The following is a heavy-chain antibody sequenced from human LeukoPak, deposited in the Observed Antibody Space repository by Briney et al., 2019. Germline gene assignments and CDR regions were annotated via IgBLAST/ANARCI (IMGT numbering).Heavy chain of an antibody. CDR3: ARGAQTVDTPVAGIDY. V-gene: IGHV4-34*01. D-gene: IGHD6-19*01. Sequence: SETLSLTCAVYGGSFSGYYWSWIRQPPGKGLEWIGEINHSGSTNYNPSLKSRVTISVDTSKNQFSLKPSSVTAADTAVYYCARGAQTVDTPVAGIDYWGQGTLVTVSS. CDR1: GGSFSGYY. CDR2: INHSGST. J-gene: IGHJ4*02.